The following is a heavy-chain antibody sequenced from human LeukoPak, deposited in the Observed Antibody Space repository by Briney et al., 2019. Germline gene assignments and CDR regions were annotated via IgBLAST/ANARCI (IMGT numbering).Heavy chain of an antibody. V-gene: IGHV4-31*03. CDR2: IYYRGST. CDR1: GGSISGGGYY. J-gene: IGHJ4*02. D-gene: IGHD3-10*01. Sequence: SETLSLTCTVSGGSISGGGYYWSWIRQHPGKGLEWIGYIYYRGSTYYNPSLKSRVTISIDTSKNQFSLKLSSVTAADTAVYYCARDGRSGSYYGYFDYWGQGTLVTVSS. CDR3: ARDGRSGSYYGYFDY.